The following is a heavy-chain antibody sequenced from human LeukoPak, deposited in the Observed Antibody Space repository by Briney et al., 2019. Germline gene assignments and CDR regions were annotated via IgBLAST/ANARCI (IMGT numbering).Heavy chain of an antibody. J-gene: IGHJ4*02. D-gene: IGHD3-10*01. V-gene: IGHV4-38-2*02. CDR1: GYSISSGYY. CDR3: ARAGNLLLRSGYFDY. CDR2: IYYSGST. Sequence: SETLFLTCSVSGYSISSGYYWGWIRQPPGKGLEWIGSIYYSGSTYYNPSLKSRVTISVDTSKNQFSLKLSSVTAADTAVYYCARAGNLLLRSGYFDYWGQGTLVTVSS.